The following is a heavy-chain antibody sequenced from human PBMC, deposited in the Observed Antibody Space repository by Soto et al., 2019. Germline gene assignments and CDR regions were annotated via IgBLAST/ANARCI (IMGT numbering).Heavy chain of an antibody. Sequence: QLQLQESGPGLVKPSETLSLTCTVSGGSISSGNYYWGWVRQPPGKGLEWIGSMSSGGNAYYNPSLKSRVTMSVYTSKSQFSLELSSVTAADTAVYYCARHGGATARRFDYWGQGALVTVSS. J-gene: IGHJ4*02. CDR3: ARHGGATARRFDY. D-gene: IGHD2-21*02. CDR2: MSSGGNA. V-gene: IGHV4-39*01. CDR1: GGSISSGNYY.